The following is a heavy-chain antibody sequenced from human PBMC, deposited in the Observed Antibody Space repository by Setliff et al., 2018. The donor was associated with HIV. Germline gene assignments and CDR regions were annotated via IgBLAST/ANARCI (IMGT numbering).Heavy chain of an antibody. D-gene: IGHD1-26*01. CDR2: ISAYNGNT. CDR3: ARARLQGIVTAVGPRDNCLDP. Sequence: VSCKASGYSFINYGISWVRQAPGQGLEWMGWISAYNGNTNYAPRLLGRVTMTTDTSTSTAYMELRSLSSDDTAVYYCARARLQGIVTAVGPRDNCLDPWGQGTRVTVSS. CDR1: GYSFINYG. J-gene: IGHJ5*02. V-gene: IGHV1-18*01.